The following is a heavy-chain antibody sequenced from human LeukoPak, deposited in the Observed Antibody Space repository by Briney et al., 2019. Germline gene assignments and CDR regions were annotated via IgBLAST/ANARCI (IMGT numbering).Heavy chain of an antibody. V-gene: IGHV3-21*01. CDR2: ISSSSSYI. D-gene: IGHD3-10*01. CDR1: GFTFSSYR. Sequence: GGSLRLSCAASGFTFSSYRMNWVRQAPGKGLEWVSSISSSSSYIYYADSVKGRFTIPRDNAKNSLYLQMNSLRAVDTAVYYCARGGVPYGMDVWGQGTTVTVSS. CDR3: ARGGVPYGMDV. J-gene: IGHJ6*02.